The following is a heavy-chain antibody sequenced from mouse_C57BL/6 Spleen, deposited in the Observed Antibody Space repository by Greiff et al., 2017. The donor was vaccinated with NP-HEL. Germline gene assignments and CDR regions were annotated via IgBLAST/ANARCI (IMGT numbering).Heavy chain of an antibody. CDR1: GYTFTSYW. Sequence: QVQLQQPGAELVRPGTSVKLSCKASGYTFTSYWMHWVKQRPGQGLEWIGVIDPSDSYTNYNQKFKGKATLTVDTSSSTAYMQLSSLTSEDSAVYYCARGGYYDGFYAMDYWGQGTSVTVSS. V-gene: IGHV1-59*01. D-gene: IGHD1-1*01. CDR2: IDPSDSYT. CDR3: ARGGYYDGFYAMDY. J-gene: IGHJ4*01.